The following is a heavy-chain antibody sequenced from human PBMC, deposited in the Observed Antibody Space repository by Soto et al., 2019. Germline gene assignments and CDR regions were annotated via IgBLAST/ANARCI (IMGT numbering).Heavy chain of an antibody. Sequence: ASVKVSCKASGYTFTSYYMHWVRQAPGQGLEWMGIINPSGGSTSYAQKFQGRVTMTRDTSTSTVYMELSSLRSEDTAVYYCARDMVRGVNPPDAFDIWGQGTMVTVSS. D-gene: IGHD3-10*01. CDR2: INPSGGST. CDR3: ARDMVRGVNPPDAFDI. J-gene: IGHJ3*02. V-gene: IGHV1-46*01. CDR1: GYTFTSYY.